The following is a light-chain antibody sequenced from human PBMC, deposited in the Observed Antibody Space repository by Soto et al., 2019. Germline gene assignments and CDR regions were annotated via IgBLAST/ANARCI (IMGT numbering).Light chain of an antibody. J-gene: IGKJ3*01. CDR1: QSIGSY. Sequence: EIVLTQSPATLSLSPGERATLSCRASQSIGSYLAWYQQKPGQAPRLLIYHASNRATGIPGRFSGSGSGTDFTLTISSLEPEASEVYYCQHRYNGQLTFVPGTKVDIK. CDR2: HAS. V-gene: IGKV3-11*01. CDR3: QHRYNGQLT.